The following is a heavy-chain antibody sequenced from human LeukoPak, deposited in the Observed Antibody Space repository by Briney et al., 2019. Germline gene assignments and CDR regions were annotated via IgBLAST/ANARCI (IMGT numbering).Heavy chain of an antibody. CDR1: GGSISSYY. D-gene: IGHD5-24*01. CDR2: IYYSGST. J-gene: IGHJ4*02. CDR3: ARYRRDGHNWYYFDY. V-gene: IGHV4-59*01. Sequence: SETLSLTCTVSGGSISSYYWSWIRQPPGKGLEWIGYIYYSGSTNYNPSLKSRVTISVDTSKNQFSLKLSSVTAADTAVYFCARYRRDGHNWYYFDYWGQGTLVTVSS.